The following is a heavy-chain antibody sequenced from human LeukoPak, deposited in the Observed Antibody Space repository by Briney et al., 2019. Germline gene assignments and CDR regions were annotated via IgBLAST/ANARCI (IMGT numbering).Heavy chain of an antibody. Sequence: GGSLRLSCAVSGFTVSNNYMSWVRQAPGKGLEWVSVIYSGGSTFYADSVKGRFTISRDNSKNTLYFQMNGLRAEDTAVYYCARENYYGSGSSYYYYGMDVWGQGTTVTVSS. J-gene: IGHJ6*02. D-gene: IGHD3-10*01. V-gene: IGHV3-66*01. CDR1: GFTVSNNY. CDR3: ARENYYGSGSSYYYYGMDV. CDR2: IYSGGST.